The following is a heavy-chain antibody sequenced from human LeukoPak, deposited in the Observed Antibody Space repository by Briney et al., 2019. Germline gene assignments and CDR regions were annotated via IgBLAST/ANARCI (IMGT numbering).Heavy chain of an antibody. Sequence: SETLSLTCTVSGGSISSYYWSWIRQPPGKGLEWIGYIYYTGSTDSNPSLKSRVTISIDTSKNQFSLRLSSVTAADTAVYYCARGHSSGYYQGGGWFDPWGQGTLVTVSS. V-gene: IGHV4-59*01. J-gene: IGHJ5*02. CDR1: GGSISSYY. CDR3: ARGHSSGYYQGGGWFDP. CDR2: IYYTGST. D-gene: IGHD3-22*01.